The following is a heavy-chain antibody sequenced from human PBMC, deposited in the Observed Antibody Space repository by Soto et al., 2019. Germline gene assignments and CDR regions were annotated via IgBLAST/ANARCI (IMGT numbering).Heavy chain of an antibody. V-gene: IGHV4-31*11. CDR2: ISYSGKT. CDR1: GGSISSGGYY. J-gene: IGHJ4*02. D-gene: IGHD3-10*01. Sequence: QVQLQESGPGLVKPSQTLSLTCAVSGGSISSGGYYWSWIRQHPGKGLEWIGYISYSGKTYYNPSLKSRVIIAVDKSKNQFTLHLSSVTAADTAVYYCAREFDHYGPSGAHWGQGTLVIVSS. CDR3: AREFDHYGPSGAH.